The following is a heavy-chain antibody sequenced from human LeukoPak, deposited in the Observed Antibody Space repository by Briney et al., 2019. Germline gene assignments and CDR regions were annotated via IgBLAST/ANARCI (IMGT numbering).Heavy chain of an antibody. D-gene: IGHD3-10*01. CDR3: ARDQSSAYYYGSGSSPGY. J-gene: IGHJ4*02. CDR1: GFTFSNYW. V-gene: IGHV3-74*01. Sequence: GGSLRLSCAASGFTFSNYWMHWVRQAPGKGLVWVSRINSDGINTSYADSVKGRFTISRDNAKNTLNLQMNSLRAEDTAVYYCARDQSSAYYYGSGSSPGYWGQGTLVTVSS. CDR2: INSDGINT.